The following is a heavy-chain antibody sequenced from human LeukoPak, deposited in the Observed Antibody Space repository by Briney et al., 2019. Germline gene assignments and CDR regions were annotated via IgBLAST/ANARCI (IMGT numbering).Heavy chain of an antibody. D-gene: IGHD1-26*01. CDR2: ISGSGGST. V-gene: IGHV3-23*01. Sequence: GGSLRLSCAASEFTFSSYAMSWVRQAPGKALEWVSTISGSGGSTYYADSVKGRFTISRDNSKNTLYLQMNSLRAEDTAVYYCAKDSGTYYKGFDYWGQGTLVTVSS. CDR3: AKDSGTYYKGFDY. J-gene: IGHJ4*02. CDR1: EFTFSSYA.